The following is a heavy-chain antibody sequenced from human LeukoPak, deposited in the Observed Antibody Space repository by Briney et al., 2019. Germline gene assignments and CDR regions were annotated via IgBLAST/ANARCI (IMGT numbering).Heavy chain of an antibody. D-gene: IGHD6-6*01. CDR1: GGSFSGYY. CDR3: ARARLVASDAFDI. Sequence: SETLSLTCAVYGGSFSGYYWSWIRQPPGKGLEWIGEINHSGSTNYNPSFKSRVTISVDTSKNQFSLKLSSVTAADTAVYYCARARLVASDAFDIWGQGTMVTVSS. V-gene: IGHV4-34*01. CDR2: INHSGST. J-gene: IGHJ3*02.